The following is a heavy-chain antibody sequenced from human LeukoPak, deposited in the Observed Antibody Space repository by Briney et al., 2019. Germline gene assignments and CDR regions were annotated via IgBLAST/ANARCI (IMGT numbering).Heavy chain of an antibody. V-gene: IGHV3-74*01. Sequence: GGSLRLSCAASVFTFSSYWMHWVRQAPGKGLVWVSRITSDGSSTSHADSVKGRFTISRDNAKNTLYLQMNSLRAEDTAVYYCSRGVGATDSWGQGTLVTVSS. CDR1: VFTFSSYW. CDR3: SRGVGATDS. CDR2: ITSDGSST. D-gene: IGHD1-26*01. J-gene: IGHJ4*02.